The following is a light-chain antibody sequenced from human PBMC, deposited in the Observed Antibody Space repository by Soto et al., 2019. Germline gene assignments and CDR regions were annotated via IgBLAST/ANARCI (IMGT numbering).Light chain of an antibody. Sequence: EIVMTHSPATLSLSPAERATLSCRASQNILSSLAWYQQKPGQAPRLLIYGASTRATGIPARFSGSGSGTEFTLTISSLQSEDFEIYYCQQYNNWPITFGQGTRLEI. CDR1: QNILSS. J-gene: IGKJ5*01. CDR2: GAS. V-gene: IGKV3-15*01. CDR3: QQYNNWPIT.